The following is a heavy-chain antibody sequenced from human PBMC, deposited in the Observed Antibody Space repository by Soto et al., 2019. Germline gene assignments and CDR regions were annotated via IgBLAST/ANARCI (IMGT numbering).Heavy chain of an antibody. CDR1: GFTFSSYA. D-gene: IGHD3-10*01. CDR2: ISYDGSNK. CDR3: ARPHSGSYDWFDP. V-gene: IGHV3-30-3*01. J-gene: IGHJ5*02. Sequence: GGSPRLSCAASGFTFSSYAMHWVRQAPGKGLEWVAVISYDGSNKYYADSVKGRFTISRDNSKNTLYLQMNSLRAEDTAVYYCARPHSGSYDWFDPWGQGTLVTVSS.